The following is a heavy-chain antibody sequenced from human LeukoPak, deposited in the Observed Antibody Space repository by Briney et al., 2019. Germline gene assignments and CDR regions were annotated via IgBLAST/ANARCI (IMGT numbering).Heavy chain of an antibody. CDR3: ARPIAVAARGWFDP. D-gene: IGHD6-19*01. Sequence: GASVKVSCKASGYTFTSHGISWVRQAPGQGLEWMGWISAYNGNTNYAQKVQGRVTMTTDTSTSTAYMELRSLRSDDTAVYYCARPIAVAARGWFDPSGQGTLVTVSS. CDR1: GYTFTSHG. J-gene: IGHJ5*02. V-gene: IGHV1-18*01. CDR2: ISAYNGNT.